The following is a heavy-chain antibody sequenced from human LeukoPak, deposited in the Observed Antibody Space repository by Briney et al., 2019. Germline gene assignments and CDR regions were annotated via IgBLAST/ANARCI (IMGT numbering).Heavy chain of an antibody. J-gene: IGHJ4*02. Sequence: SETLSLTCTVSGGSISSSSYYWGWIRQPPGKGLEWIGSIYYSGSTYYNPSLKSRVTISVDTSKNQFSLKLSSVTAADTAVYYCARGPPMYYDILTGYSYFDCWGQGTLVTVSS. D-gene: IGHD3-9*01. CDR1: GGSISSSSYY. CDR3: ARGPPMYYDILTGYSYFDC. CDR2: IYYSGST. V-gene: IGHV4-39*07.